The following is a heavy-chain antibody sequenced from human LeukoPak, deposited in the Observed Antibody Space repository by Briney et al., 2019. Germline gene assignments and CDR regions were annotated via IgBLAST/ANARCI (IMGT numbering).Heavy chain of an antibody. CDR1: GFTFSSYA. J-gene: IGHJ4*02. CDR2: ISGSGGST. Sequence: GGSLRLSCAASGFTFSSYAMSWVRQAPGKGLEWVSAISGSGGSTYYADSVKGRFTISRDNSKNTLYLQMNSLRAKDTAVYYCAKAGDFWSGYFGDWGQGTLVTVSS. D-gene: IGHD3-3*01. V-gene: IGHV3-23*01. CDR3: AKAGDFWSGYFGD.